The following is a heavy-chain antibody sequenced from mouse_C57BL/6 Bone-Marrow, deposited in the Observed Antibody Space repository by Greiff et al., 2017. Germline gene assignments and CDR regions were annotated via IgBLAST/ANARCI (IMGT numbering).Heavy chain of an antibody. Sequence: VQGVESGPGLVAPSQSLSITCTVSGFSLTSYGVDWVRQPPGQGLEWLGVIWGGGSTNYNSALMSRLSISKDNSTSQVFLKMNSLQTDDTAMYYCAKHSDYYGSSHSNCYYGGWGTGTTVTVAT. V-gene: IGHV2-9*01. D-gene: IGHD1-1*01. J-gene: IGHJ1*03. CDR1: GFSLTSYG. CDR2: IWGGGST. CDR3: AKHSDYYGSSHSNCYYGG.